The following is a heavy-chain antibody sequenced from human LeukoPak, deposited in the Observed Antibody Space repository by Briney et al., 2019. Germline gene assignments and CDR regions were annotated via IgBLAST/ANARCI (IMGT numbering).Heavy chain of an antibody. J-gene: IGHJ6*02. CDR3: ARDVAPYYDILTGYGYYYYYGMDV. D-gene: IGHD3-9*01. CDR2: IYHSGST. Sequence: PSGTLSLTCAVSGGSISSSNWWSWVRQPPGKGLEWIGEIYHSGSTNYNPSLKSRVTISVDKSKNQFSLKLSSVTAADTAVYYSARDVAPYYDILTGYGYYYYYGMDVWGQGTTVTVSS. V-gene: IGHV4-4*02. CDR1: GGSISSSNW.